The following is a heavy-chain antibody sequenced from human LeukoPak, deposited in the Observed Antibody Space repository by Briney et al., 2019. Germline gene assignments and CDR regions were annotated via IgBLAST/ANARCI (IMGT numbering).Heavy chain of an antibody. CDR2: ISSSSSYI. Sequence: GGSLRLSCAASGFTLSSYSMNWVRQAPGKGLEWVSSISSSSSYIYYADSVKGRFTISRDNAKNSLYLQMNSLRAEDTAVYYCAREDSSGYYLPMDYFDYWGQGTLVTVSS. D-gene: IGHD3-22*01. CDR1: GFTLSSYS. V-gene: IGHV3-21*01. CDR3: AREDSSGYYLPMDYFDY. J-gene: IGHJ4*02.